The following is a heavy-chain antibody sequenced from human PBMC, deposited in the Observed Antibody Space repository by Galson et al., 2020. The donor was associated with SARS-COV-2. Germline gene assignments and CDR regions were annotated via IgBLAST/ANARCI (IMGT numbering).Heavy chain of an antibody. CDR2: IYWNDNK. J-gene: IGHJ4*02. D-gene: IGHD3-22*01. CDR1: GFSLSTSGVG. CDR3: ARLTYYYDSSGYFGGYYFDS. V-gene: IGHV2-5*01. Sequence: ESGPTLVKPTQTLTLTCTFSGFSLSTSGVGVGWIRQPPGKPLEWLTLIYWNDNKRYSPSLKSRLTITKDTSKNQVVLTMTNVDPVDTATYYCARLTYYYDSSGYFGGYYFDSWGQGTLVTVSS.